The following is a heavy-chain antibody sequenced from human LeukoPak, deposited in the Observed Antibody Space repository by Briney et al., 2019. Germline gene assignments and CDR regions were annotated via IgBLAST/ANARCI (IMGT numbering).Heavy chain of an antibody. V-gene: IGHV3-30*04. J-gene: IGHJ4*02. Sequence: SGGSLRLSCAASGFTFSSYAMHWVRQAPGKGLEWVAVISYDGSNKYYADSVKGRFTISRDNSKNTLYLQMNSLRAEDTAVYYCASLRIVVAGNFDYWGQGTLVTVSS. D-gene: IGHD6-19*01. CDR1: GFTFSSYA. CDR3: ASLRIVVAGNFDY. CDR2: ISYDGSNK.